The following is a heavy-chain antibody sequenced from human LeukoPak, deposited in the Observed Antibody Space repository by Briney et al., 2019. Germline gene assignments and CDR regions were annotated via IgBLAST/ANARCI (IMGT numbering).Heavy chain of an antibody. V-gene: IGHV1-2*02. D-gene: IGHD3-3*01. CDR1: GYTFTGYY. J-gene: IGHJ4*02. Sequence: EASVKVSCKASGYTFTGYYMHWVRQAPGQGLEWMGWVNPNSGGTNYAQKFQGRVTMTRDTSISTAYMELSRLRSDDTAVYYCARDPYDFWSGYYFGYWGQGTLVTVSS. CDR2: VNPNSGGT. CDR3: ARDPYDFWSGYYFGY.